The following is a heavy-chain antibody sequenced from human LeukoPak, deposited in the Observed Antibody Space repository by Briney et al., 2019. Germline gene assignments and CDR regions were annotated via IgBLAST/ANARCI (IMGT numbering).Heavy chain of an antibody. CDR3: AKDRLHSGYGTFDY. CDR2: IRYDGSNK. Sequence: GGSLRLSCAASGFTFSSYGMHWVRQAPGKGLEWVAFIRYDGSNKYYADSVKGRFTISRDNSKNTLYLQMNRLRAEDTAVYYCAKDRLHSGYGTFDYWGQGTLVTVSS. D-gene: IGHD5-12*01. CDR1: GFTFSSYG. V-gene: IGHV3-30*02. J-gene: IGHJ4*02.